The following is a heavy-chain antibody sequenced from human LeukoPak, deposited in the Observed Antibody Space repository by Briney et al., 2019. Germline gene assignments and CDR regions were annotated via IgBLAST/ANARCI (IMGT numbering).Heavy chain of an antibody. J-gene: IGHJ4*02. CDR1: GGTFSSYA. CDR2: INPNSGGT. D-gene: IGHD3-10*01. CDR3: ARDKDYYDY. Sequence: ASVKVSCKASGGTFSSYAISWVRQAPGQGLEWMGRINPNSGGTNYAQKFQGRVTMTRDTSISTAYMELSRLRSDDTAVYYCARDKDYYDYWGQGTLVTVSS. V-gene: IGHV1-2*06.